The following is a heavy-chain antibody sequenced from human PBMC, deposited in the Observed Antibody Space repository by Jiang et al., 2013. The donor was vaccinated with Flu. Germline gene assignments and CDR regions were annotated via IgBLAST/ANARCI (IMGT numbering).Heavy chain of an antibody. CDR3: ARAGYDFWSGLDY. CDR1: GFTFSSYA. V-gene: IGHV3-30*04. J-gene: IGHJ4*02. CDR2: ISYDGSNK. Sequence: ASGFTFSSYAMHWVRQAPGKGLEWVAVISYDGSNKYYADSVKGRFTISRDNSKNTLYLQMNSLRAEDTAVYYCARAGYDFWSGLDYWGQGTLVTVSS. D-gene: IGHD3-3*01.